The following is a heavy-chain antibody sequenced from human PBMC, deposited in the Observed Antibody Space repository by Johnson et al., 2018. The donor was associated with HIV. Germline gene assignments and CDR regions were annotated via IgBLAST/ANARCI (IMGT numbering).Heavy chain of an antibody. V-gene: IGHV3-7*01. J-gene: IGHJ3*02. CDR3: ARDRSKLLYPFDAFDI. D-gene: IGHD2-21*02. CDR1: GFTVGSNY. Sequence: VQLVESGGGLVQPGGSLRLSCAASGFTVGSNYMSWVRQAPGKGLEWVANIKQDGSEKYYVDSVKGRFTISRDNAKNSLYLQMNSLRAEDTAVFYCARDRSKLLYPFDAFDIWGQGTMVTVSS. CDR2: IKQDGSEK.